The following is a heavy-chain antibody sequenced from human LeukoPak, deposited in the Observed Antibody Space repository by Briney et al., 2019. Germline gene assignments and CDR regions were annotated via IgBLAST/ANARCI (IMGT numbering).Heavy chain of an antibody. CDR2: IKQDGSEK. D-gene: IGHD4-17*01. CDR1: GFTFSSYW. J-gene: IGHJ4*02. V-gene: IGHV3-7*01. CDR3: ARVSPNTVTTLHYFDY. Sequence: GGSLRLSCAASGFTFSSYWMSWVRQAPGKGLEFVANIKQDGSEKYYVDSVKGRFTISRDNAKNSLYLQMNSLRAEDTAVYYSARVSPNTVTTLHYFDYWGQGTLVTVSS.